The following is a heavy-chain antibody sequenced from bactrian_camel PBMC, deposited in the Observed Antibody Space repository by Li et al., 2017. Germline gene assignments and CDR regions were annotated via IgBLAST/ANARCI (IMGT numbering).Heavy chain of an antibody. CDR1: GITFSRHD. D-gene: IGHD1*01. V-gene: IGHV3-2*01. J-gene: IGHJ4*01. CDR2: IYDDGSRS. Sequence: HVQLVESGGGLVQPGESLRLSCVASGITFSRHDMSWVRQAPGKGLEWVSRIYDDGSRSYYRDSVKGRFTISRDNAKNTVYPEMNSLKSEDTALYYCAISLFRWSGPNYWGQGTQVTVS. CDR3: AISLFRWSGPNY.